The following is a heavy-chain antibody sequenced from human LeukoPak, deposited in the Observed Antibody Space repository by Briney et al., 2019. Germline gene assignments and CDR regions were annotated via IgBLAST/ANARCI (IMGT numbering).Heavy chain of an antibody. CDR2: IYYSGTT. D-gene: IGHD5-18*01. CDR1: GVSISYYY. Sequence: SETLSLTCTVSGVSISYYYWSWIRQPPGKGLEWIGYIYYSGTTNYNPSLKSRVTISVDTSKNQFSLKLSSVTAADTAVYYWAKHLKTDMVKAHFDYWGQGTLVTVSS. V-gene: IGHV4-59*08. J-gene: IGHJ4*02. CDR3: AKHLKTDMVKAHFDY.